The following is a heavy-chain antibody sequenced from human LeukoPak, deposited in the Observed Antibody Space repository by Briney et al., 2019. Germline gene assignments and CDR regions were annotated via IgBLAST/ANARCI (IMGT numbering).Heavy chain of an antibody. CDR2: IYYSGST. Sequence: SETLSLTCTVSGGSISSSSYYWGWIRQPPGKGLEWVGSIYYSGSTYYNPSLKSRVTISVDTSKNQFSLKLSSVTAADTAVYYCNYYDSSGYDYWGQGTLVTVSS. J-gene: IGHJ4*02. D-gene: IGHD3-22*01. CDR3: NYYDSSGYDY. V-gene: IGHV4-39*01. CDR1: GGSISSSSYY.